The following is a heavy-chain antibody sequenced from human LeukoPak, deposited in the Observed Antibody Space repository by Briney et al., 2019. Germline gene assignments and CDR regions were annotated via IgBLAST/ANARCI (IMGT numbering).Heavy chain of an antibody. CDR2: ISAYNGNT. CDR3: ARERYYDILTGYPDAFDI. Sequence: GASVKVSCKASGYTFTSYGISWVRQAPGQGLEWMGWISAYNGNTNYAQKLQGRVTLTTDTSTSTAYMGLRSLRSDDTAVYYCARERYYDILTGYPDAFDIWGQGTMVTVSS. CDR1: GYTFTSYG. J-gene: IGHJ3*02. V-gene: IGHV1-18*01. D-gene: IGHD3-9*01.